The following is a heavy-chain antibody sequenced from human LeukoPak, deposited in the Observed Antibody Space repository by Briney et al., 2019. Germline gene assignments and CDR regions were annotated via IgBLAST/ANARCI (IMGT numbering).Heavy chain of an antibody. CDR1: GGSFSAYY. V-gene: IGHV4-34*01. D-gene: IGHD5-18*01. Sequence: SETLSLTCAVYGGSFSAYYWSWIRQPPGKGLEWIGEINHSGNTNYNPSLKSRLTISVDTSKNQFSLKLSSVTAADTAVYYCARGGYGYSYGYSFDYWGQGTLVTVSS. J-gene: IGHJ4*02. CDR2: INHSGNT. CDR3: ARGGYGYSYGYSFDY.